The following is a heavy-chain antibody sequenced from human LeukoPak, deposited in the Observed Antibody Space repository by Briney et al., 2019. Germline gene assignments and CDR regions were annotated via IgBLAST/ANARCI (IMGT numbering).Heavy chain of an antibody. V-gene: IGHV1-18*01. D-gene: IGHD3-10*01. Sequence: ASVKVSCKASGYTFTSYGISWVRQAPGQGLEWMGWISAYNGNTNYAQKLQGRVTMTTDTSTSTAYMELRSLRSDDTAVYYCARGGPDYYGFLTPFDYWGQGPLVPVSS. J-gene: IGHJ4*02. CDR3: ARGGPDYYGFLTPFDY. CDR1: GYTFTSYG. CDR2: ISAYNGNT.